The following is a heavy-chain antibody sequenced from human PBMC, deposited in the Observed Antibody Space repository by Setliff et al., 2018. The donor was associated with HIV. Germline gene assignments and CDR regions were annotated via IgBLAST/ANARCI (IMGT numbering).Heavy chain of an antibody. Sequence: GGSLRLSCAASGITFSSIDIHWVRQAPGRRPEWVALMNPDGSIIYHVDSVRGRFTISRDNAQNSLYLQMNSLKVEDTAIYYCARDPHHGAMDYWGQGTLVTVSS. CDR1: GITFSSID. CDR3: ARDPHHGAMDY. V-gene: IGHV3-7*01. J-gene: IGHJ4*02. D-gene: IGHD2-2*01. CDR2: MNPDGSII.